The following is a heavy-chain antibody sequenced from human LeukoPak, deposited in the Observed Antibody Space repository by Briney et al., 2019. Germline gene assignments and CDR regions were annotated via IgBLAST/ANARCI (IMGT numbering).Heavy chain of an antibody. CDR3: ARDAPYYYDSSGYYFDY. J-gene: IGHJ4*02. CDR1: GFTFSSYA. D-gene: IGHD3-22*01. CDR2: ISSSSSYI. V-gene: IGHV3-21*01. Sequence: PGGSLRLSCAASGFTFSSYAMSWVRQAPGKGLEWVSSISSSSSYIYYADSVKGRFTISRDNAKNSLYLQMNSLRAEDTAVYYCARDAPYYYDSSGYYFDYWGQGTLVTVSS.